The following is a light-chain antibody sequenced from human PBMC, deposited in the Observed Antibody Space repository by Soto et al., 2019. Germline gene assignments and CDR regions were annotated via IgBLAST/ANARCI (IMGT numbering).Light chain of an antibody. CDR3: QHYNSYPWT. J-gene: IGKJ1*01. V-gene: IGKV1-5*03. Sequence: DIQMTQSPSTLSASVGDRVTITCRASQSISSWLAWYQQKPGKAPKLLIYKASSLESGVPSRFSGSGSETEFTLTISSLQPDDFATYYCQHYNSYPWTFXQGTKV. CDR1: QSISSW. CDR2: KAS.